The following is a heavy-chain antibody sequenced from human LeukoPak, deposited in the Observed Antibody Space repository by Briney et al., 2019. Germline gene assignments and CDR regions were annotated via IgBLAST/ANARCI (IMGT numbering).Heavy chain of an antibody. Sequence: AGGSLRLSCVVSRFTLSSYAMSWVRQAPGKGLEWVAATSSSDSGKYHADSVRGRFTISRDNSKNTVYLQMNSLRAEDAAVYYCARAPVTSCRGAFCYPFDYWGPRILVTVSS. CDR3: ARAPVTSCRGAFCYPFDY. D-gene: IGHD2-15*01. CDR1: RFTLSSYA. J-gene: IGHJ4*02. V-gene: IGHV3-23*01. CDR2: TSSSDSGK.